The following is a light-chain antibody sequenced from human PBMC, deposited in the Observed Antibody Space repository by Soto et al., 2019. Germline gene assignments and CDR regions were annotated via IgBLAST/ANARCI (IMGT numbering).Light chain of an antibody. Sequence: DIVMTPSPLSLAVTPGEPASISCRSSQSLLDSHGYSSLDWFVQKPGQSPHLLIYLASNRASGVPDRFSGSGSGTNFTLRISRVEAEDVGVYYCIQALEGRTFGHGTKVEIK. CDR3: IQALEGRT. CDR1: QSLLDSHGYSS. V-gene: IGKV2-28*01. J-gene: IGKJ1*01. CDR2: LAS.